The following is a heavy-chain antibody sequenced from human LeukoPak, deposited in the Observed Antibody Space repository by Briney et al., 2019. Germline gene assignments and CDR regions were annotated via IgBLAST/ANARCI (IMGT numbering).Heavy chain of an antibody. CDR3: ARSPYYDSSTYQDF. Sequence: GGPLRLSCTASGFTFSSYAFHWVRQAPGKGLEWVAIISYDGGFKYYTDSVKGRFTISRDNSKNTLYLQMNSLRAEDTAVYHCARSPYYDSSTYQDFWGQGTLVTVSS. V-gene: IGHV3-30-3*01. CDR1: GFTFSSYA. D-gene: IGHD3-22*01. CDR2: ISYDGGFK. J-gene: IGHJ4*02.